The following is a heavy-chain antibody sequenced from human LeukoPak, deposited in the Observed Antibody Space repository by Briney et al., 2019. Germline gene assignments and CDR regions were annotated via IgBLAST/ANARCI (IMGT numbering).Heavy chain of an antibody. CDR2: IIDSGGT. Sequence: PGGSLRLSGAASGFTLSSFRMSWVRQAPGKGLEWVSRIIDSGGTNYADSVKGRFTISRDNSKNTLYLLMNSLRVEDTAVYYCAKGASIHVTGPDFWGPGTLVTVSS. D-gene: IGHD3-9*01. CDR1: GFTLSSFR. J-gene: IGHJ4*02. CDR3: AKGASIHVTGPDF. V-gene: IGHV3-23*01.